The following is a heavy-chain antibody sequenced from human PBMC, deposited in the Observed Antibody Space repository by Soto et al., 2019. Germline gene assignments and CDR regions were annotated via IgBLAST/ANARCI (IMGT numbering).Heavy chain of an antibody. V-gene: IGHV4-34*01. D-gene: IGHD5-12*01. J-gene: IGHJ4*02. CDR2: INHSGST. CDR1: GGSFSGYY. Sequence: SETLSLTCAVYGGSFSGYYWSWIRQPPGKGLEWIGEINHSGSTNYNPSLKSRVTISVDTSKNQFSPKLSSVTAADTAVYYCARVGRWLQLAVYWGQGTLVTVSS. CDR3: ARVGRWLQLAVY.